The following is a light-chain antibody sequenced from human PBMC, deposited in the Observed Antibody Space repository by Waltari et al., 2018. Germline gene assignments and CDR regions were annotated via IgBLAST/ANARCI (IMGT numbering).Light chain of an antibody. CDR2: EAS. J-gene: IGKJ1*01. CDR1: QSVSRSY. V-gene: IGKV3-20*01. Sequence: EIVLTQSPGTLSLSPGERATLACRASQSVSRSYLAWYQQKPGQAPRTLIYEASSRATGIPDRFSGSWSGTDFTLTISRLEPEDFAVYYCQQYGSSPRTFGQGTKVEIK. CDR3: QQYGSSPRT.